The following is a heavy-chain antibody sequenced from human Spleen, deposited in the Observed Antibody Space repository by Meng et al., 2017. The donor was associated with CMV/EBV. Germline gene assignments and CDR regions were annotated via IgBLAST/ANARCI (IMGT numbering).Heavy chain of an antibody. CDR3: AREYDFWSGPPLYYYYGMDV. D-gene: IGHD3-3*01. CDR1: GFTFSSYS. CDR2: ISSSSSYI. V-gene: IGHV3-21*01. Sequence: GESLKISCAASGFTFSSYSMDWVRQAPGKGLEWVSSISSSSSYIYYADSVKGRFTISRDNAKNSLYLQMNSLRAEDTAVYYCAREYDFWSGPPLYYYYGMDVWGQGTTVTVS. J-gene: IGHJ6*02.